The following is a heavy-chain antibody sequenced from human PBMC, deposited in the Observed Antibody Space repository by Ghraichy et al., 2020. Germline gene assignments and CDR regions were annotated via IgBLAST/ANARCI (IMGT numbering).Heavy chain of an antibody. Sequence: SETLSLTCTVSGGSISSHYWSWIRQPPGKGLEWIGYVDYRGSTNYNPSLKSRVTIPGDTSKNQFSLKLSSVTAADTAVYYCASHAPILRYGMDVWGPGTTVTVSS. CDR1: GGSISSHY. CDR3: ASHAPILRYGMDV. V-gene: IGHV4-59*11. J-gene: IGHJ6*02. CDR2: VDYRGST.